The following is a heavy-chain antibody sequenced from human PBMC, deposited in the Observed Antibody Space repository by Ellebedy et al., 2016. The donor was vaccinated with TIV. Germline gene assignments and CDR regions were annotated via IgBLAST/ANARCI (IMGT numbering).Heavy chain of an antibody. CDR2: MNPNSGNT. D-gene: IGHD3-22*01. CDR3: ARVWHYYDSSGYLPRVYYCDY. CDR1: GYTFTNYD. V-gene: IGHV1-8*01. J-gene: IGHJ4*02. Sequence: AASVKVSCKASGYTFTNYDINWVRQATGQGLEWMGWMNPNSGNTGYAQKFQGRVTMTRNNSISTAYMELSSLRSEDTAVNYCARVWHYYDSSGYLPRVYYCDYWGQGTLVTVSS.